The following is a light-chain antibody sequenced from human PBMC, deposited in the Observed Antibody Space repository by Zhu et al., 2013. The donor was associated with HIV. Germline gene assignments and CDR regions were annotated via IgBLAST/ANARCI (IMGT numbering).Light chain of an antibody. CDR2: EVS. CDR1: TNDIGTYRF. CDR3: NSHRSGTTLVL. V-gene: IGLV2-14*01. Sequence: QSALTQPASVSGSPGQSITISCTGTTNDIGTYRFVSWYQQRAGEVPKVLIYEVSSRPSGVSNRFSGSKSGNTASLTISGLQDDDEAEYYCNSHRSGTTLVLFGGGTKVTVL. J-gene: IGLJ2*01.